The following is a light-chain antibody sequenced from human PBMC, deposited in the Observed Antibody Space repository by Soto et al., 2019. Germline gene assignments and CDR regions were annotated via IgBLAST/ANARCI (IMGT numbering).Light chain of an antibody. J-gene: IGKJ1*01. CDR1: QSISSW. Sequence: DIQMTQSPSTLSASVGDRVTITCRASQSISSWLAWYQQKPGKAPKLLIYGASSLKSGVPSTFSGSGSGTEFTLTISSLQPDDFATYYCLQYNSYSRTFGQGTKV. CDR3: LQYNSYSRT. CDR2: GAS. V-gene: IGKV1-5*03.